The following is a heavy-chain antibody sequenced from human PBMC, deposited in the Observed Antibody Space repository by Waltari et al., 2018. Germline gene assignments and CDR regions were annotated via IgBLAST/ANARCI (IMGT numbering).Heavy chain of an antibody. Sequence: QLHLQESGPGLVRPSETLSRTCSVSGDPINSDYDYWGGLRQPPGEGLAWIGTVHFSGTTYYNPSVRSRVTISVGTSKNQFSLELTSVTAADTAVYYCARLDYTALRRGCDPWGQGTLVTVSS. D-gene: IGHD4-4*01. J-gene: IGHJ5*02. CDR1: GDPINSDYDY. V-gene: IGHV4-39*01. CDR3: ARLDYTALRRGCDP. CDR2: VHFSGTT.